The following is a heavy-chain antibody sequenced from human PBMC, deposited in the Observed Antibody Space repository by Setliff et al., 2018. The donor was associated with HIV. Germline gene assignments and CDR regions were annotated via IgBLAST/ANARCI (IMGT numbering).Heavy chain of an antibody. CDR1: GYTFTGYY. CDR2: INPNSGGT. J-gene: IGHJ1*01. D-gene: IGHD2-2*02. V-gene: IGHV1-2*06. Sequence: ASVKVSCKASGYTFTGYYIHWVRQDPGEGLEWMGRINPNSGGTNYEQKFQGSVYVIGDTSISTAYMELSRLRSDDTAIYYCARGDTVAVSAAIRFELWGQGSLFTVAS. CDR3: ARGDTVAVSAAIRFEL.